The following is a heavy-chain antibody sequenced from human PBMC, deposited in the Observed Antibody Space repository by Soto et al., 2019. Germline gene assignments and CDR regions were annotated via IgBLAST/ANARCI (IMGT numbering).Heavy chain of an antibody. V-gene: IGHV4-39*01. CDR2: IFYLGSS. J-gene: IGHJ5*02. D-gene: IGHD3-3*02. Sequence: LSLTCTVSGDSIISSDFYWGWVRQPPGKGLEWIGSIFYLGSSYYNPSLKSRVTMSVDTSKNQFSLRLRSVTAADTALYFCARHSLALRKNNWFDPWGQGIMVTV. CDR1: GDSIISSDFY. CDR3: ARHSLALRKNNWFDP.